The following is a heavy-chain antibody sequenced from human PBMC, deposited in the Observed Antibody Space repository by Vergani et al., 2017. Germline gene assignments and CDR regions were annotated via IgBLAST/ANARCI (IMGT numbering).Heavy chain of an antibody. CDR3: ARVRFLEWLQNIDAFDI. CDR1: GGSISSGDYY. D-gene: IGHD3-3*01. J-gene: IGHJ3*02. Sequence: QVQLQESGPGLVKPSQSLSLTCTVSGGSISSGDYYWSWIRQPPGKGLEWIGYIYYSGSTYYNPSLKSRVTISVDTSKNQFSLKLSSVTAADTAVYYCARVRFLEWLQNIDAFDIWGQGTMVTVSS. CDR2: IYYSGST. V-gene: IGHV4-30-4*01.